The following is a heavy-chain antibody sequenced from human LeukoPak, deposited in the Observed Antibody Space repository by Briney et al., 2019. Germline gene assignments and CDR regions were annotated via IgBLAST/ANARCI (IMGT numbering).Heavy chain of an antibody. Sequence: PGGSLRLSCAASGFTFSSYGMRWVRQAPGKGLEWVAFMRYDGSNKYYADSVKGRFTISRDNSKNTLYLQMNSLRAEDTAVYYCAKDYGSGSYFDYWGQGTLVTVSS. D-gene: IGHD3-10*01. J-gene: IGHJ4*02. V-gene: IGHV3-30*02. CDR3: AKDYGSGSYFDY. CDR1: GFTFSSYG. CDR2: MRYDGSNK.